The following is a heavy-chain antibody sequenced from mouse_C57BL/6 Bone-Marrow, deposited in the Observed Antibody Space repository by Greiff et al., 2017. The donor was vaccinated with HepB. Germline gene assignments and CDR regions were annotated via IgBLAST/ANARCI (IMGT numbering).Heavy chain of an antibody. Sequence: VQLQQPGAELVKPGASVKLSCKASGYTFTSYWMQWVKQRPGQGLEWIGEIDPSDSYTNYTQKFKGKATLTVDTSSSTAYMQLSSLTSEDSAVYDCARDGYFPYAMDYWGQGTSVTVSS. V-gene: IGHV1-50*01. J-gene: IGHJ4*01. CDR3: ARDGYFPYAMDY. D-gene: IGHD2-3*01. CDR1: GYTFTSYW. CDR2: IDPSDSYT.